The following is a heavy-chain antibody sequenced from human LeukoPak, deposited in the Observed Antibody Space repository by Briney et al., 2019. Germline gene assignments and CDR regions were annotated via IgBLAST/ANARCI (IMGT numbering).Heavy chain of an antibody. D-gene: IGHD4-17*01. CDR1: GFTFSSYA. CDR2: ISGSGGST. Sequence: GGSLRLSCAASGFTFSSYAMSWDRQAPGKGLEWVSAISGSGGSTYYADSVKGRFTISRDNSKNTLYLQMNSLRAEDTAVYYCAKYHGDYEYAFDYWGQGTLVTVSS. J-gene: IGHJ4*02. CDR3: AKYHGDYEYAFDY. V-gene: IGHV3-23*01.